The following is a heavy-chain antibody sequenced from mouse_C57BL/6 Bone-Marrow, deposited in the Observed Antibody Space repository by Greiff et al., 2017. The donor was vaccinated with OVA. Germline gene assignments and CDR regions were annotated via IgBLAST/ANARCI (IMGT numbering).Heavy chain of an antibody. CDR3: TVWLRRGYYFDY. CDR1: GYTFTSYW. D-gene: IGHD2-2*01. J-gene: IGHJ2*01. CDR2: IYPGNSDT. Sequence: EVQLQQSGTVLARPGASVKMSCKTSGYTFTSYWMHWVKQRPGQGLEWIGAIYPGNSDTSYNQKFKGKAKLTAVTSARTAYMELRSRTNEDSAVYYCTVWLRRGYYFDYWGQGTTLTVSS. V-gene: IGHV1-5*01.